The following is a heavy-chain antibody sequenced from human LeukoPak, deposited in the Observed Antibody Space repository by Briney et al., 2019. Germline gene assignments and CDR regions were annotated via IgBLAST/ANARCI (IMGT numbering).Heavy chain of an antibody. CDR2: ISSSSYI. V-gene: IGHV3-21*01. D-gene: IGHD1-26*01. Sequence: GGSLRLSCAASGFTFSSYSMNWVRQAPGKGLEWVSSISSSSYIYYADSVKGRFTISRDNAKNSLYLQMNSLRAEDTAVYYCARSDETSGSYFDFDYWGQGTLVTVSS. CDR1: GFTFSSYS. CDR3: ARSDETSGSYFDFDY. J-gene: IGHJ4*02.